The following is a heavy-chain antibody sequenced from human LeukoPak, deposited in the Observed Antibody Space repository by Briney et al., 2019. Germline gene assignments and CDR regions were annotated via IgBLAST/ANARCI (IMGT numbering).Heavy chain of an antibody. D-gene: IGHD6-13*01. J-gene: IGHJ5*02. CDR1: GFTFSSYS. CDR2: ISSSSSYI. Sequence: GGSLRLSCAASGFTFSSYSMNWVRQAPGKGLEWVSSISSSSSYIYYADSVKGRFTISRDNFKNTLSLQMNNLRAEDTAVYYCAKGAASGKVDWFDPWGQGTLVTVSS. CDR3: AKGAASGKVDWFDP. V-gene: IGHV3-21*04.